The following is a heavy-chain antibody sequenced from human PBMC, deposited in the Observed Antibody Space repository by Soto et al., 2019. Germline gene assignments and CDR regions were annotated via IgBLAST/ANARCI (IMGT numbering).Heavy chain of an antibody. V-gene: IGHV1-2*04. Sequence: ASVKVSCKASGYTFTDYHIHWVRQAPGQGLEWLGRVNPNSGGTSTAQKFQGWVTMTTDTSISTASMELTRLTSDDTAIYYCARGDSTDCSNGVCSFFYNHDMDVWGQGTTVTVYS. CDR3: ARGDSTDCSNGVCSFFYNHDMDV. CDR2: VNPNSGGT. CDR1: GYTFTDYH. D-gene: IGHD2-8*01. J-gene: IGHJ6*02.